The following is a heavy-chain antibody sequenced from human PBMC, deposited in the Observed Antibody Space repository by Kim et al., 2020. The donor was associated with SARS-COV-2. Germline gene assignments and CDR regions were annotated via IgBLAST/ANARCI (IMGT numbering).Heavy chain of an antibody. CDR3: AKDQMYYYDSSGYYGYYYYGMDV. V-gene: IGHV3-30*18. D-gene: IGHD3-22*01. CDR2: ISYDGSNK. Sequence: GGSLRLSCAASGFTFSSYGMHWVRQAPGKGLEWVAVISYDGSNKYYVDSVKGRFTISRDNSKNTLYLQMNSLRAEDTAVYYCAKDQMYYYDSSGYYGYYYYGMDVWGQGTTVTVSS. CDR1: GFTFSSYG. J-gene: IGHJ6*02.